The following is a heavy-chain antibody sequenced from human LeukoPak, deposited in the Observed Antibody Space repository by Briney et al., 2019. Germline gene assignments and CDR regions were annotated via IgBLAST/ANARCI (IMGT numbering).Heavy chain of an antibody. D-gene: IGHD2-2*01. CDR1: GFTFSNYA. CDR3: ARGSQVVPAAQDSDNWFDP. Sequence: PGGSLRLSCAASGFTFSNYAMHWVRQAPGKGLEWVAVISYDGSNEYYADSVKGRLTVSRDNSKNMLYLQLNSLRAEDTAVYYCARGSQVVPAAQDSDNWFDPWGQGTLVTVSS. CDR2: ISYDGSNE. J-gene: IGHJ5*02. V-gene: IGHV3-30*03.